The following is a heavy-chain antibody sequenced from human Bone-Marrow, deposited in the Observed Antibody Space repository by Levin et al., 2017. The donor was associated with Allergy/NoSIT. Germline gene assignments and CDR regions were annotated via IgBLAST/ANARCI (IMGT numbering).Heavy chain of an antibody. CDR3: ARGIAPSGVMFYYHYYYMDV. D-gene: IGHD2-8*01. V-gene: IGHV1-3*01. CDR1: GYTFTTFP. Sequence: GESLKISCKASGYTFTTFPIHWVRQAPGQGPEWMGWINAGNGNTKYSQKFQDRLTITRDTSASTVYMELSSLSSEDTAVYYCARGIAPSGVMFYYHYYYMDVWGKGTTVTVSS. J-gene: IGHJ6*03. CDR2: INAGNGNT.